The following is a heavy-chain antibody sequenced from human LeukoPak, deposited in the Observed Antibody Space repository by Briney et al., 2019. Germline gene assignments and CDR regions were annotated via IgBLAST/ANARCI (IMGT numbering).Heavy chain of an antibody. CDR1: GYSFTSYW. V-gene: IGHV5-51*01. J-gene: IGHJ4*02. D-gene: IGHD2-21*02. Sequence: GESLKISCKGSGYSFTSYWIGWVRQMPGKGLEWMGIIYPGDSDTRYSPSFQGQVTISADKSISTAYLQWSSLKASDTAMYYCARLAYCGGDCYCGLDYWGQGTLVTVSS. CDR2: IYPGDSDT. CDR3: ARLAYCGGDCYCGLDY.